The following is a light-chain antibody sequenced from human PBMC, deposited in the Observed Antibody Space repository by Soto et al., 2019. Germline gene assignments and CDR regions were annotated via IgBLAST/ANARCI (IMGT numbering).Light chain of an antibody. CDR1: HSISSDT. CDR3: QRNA. J-gene: IGKJ2*01. CDR2: ATS. Sequence: EIVLTQSPGTLSLSPGERATLSCRASHSISSDTLAWYQQKPGQPPRLLIYATSSRATGIPYRFSGSGSGTDFTLTISRLEPEDFAVYYCQRNAFGQGTKLEI. V-gene: IGKV3-20*01.